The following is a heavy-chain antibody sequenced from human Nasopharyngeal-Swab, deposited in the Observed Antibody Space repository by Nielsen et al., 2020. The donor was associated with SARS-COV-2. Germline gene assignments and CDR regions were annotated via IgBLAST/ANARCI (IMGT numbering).Heavy chain of an antibody. J-gene: IGHJ4*02. V-gene: IGHV3-7*03. CDR2: INPDGSEM. Sequence: GESLKISCAISGFNFNTSWMTWVRQAPGKGLEWVSNINPDGSEMQYVDSVKGRFTITRDNAENSLYLHMTSLRGDDTAVYYCAHYASAPYWGQGTLVTVSS. D-gene: IGHD2-2*01. CDR1: GFNFNTSW. CDR3: AHYASAPY.